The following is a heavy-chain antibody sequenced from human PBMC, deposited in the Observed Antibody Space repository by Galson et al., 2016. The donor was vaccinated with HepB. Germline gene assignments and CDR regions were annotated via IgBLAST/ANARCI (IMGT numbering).Heavy chain of an antibody. CDR2: MYYRGSP. V-gene: IGHV4-61*01. J-gene: IGHJ3*01. Sequence: SETLSLTCTVSGGSVTSGPYYWHRIRQSPGKGLEYIGYMYYRGSPNYNPSLKSRVTISQDTSKNQFSRNLTSVTAADTSVYYCARSSAAGTAPFDFWGRGTMVTAS. CDR3: ARSSAAGTAPFDF. D-gene: IGHD6-13*01. CDR1: GGSVTSGPYY.